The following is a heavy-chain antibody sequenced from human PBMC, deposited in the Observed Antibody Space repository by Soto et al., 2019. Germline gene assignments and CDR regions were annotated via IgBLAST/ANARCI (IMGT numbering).Heavy chain of an antibody. J-gene: IGHJ6*02. V-gene: IGHV1-18*04. CDR3: ARSPLTFLEWSTPYYYYYGMDV. Sequence: ASAKVSCKASGYTFTSDGISLVRQAPGQGLEWIGWISAYSGNTNYAQKLQGRVTMTTDTSTSTAYMELRSLRSDDTAVYYCARSPLTFLEWSTPYYYYYGMDVWGQGTTVTVSS. CDR2: ISAYSGNT. CDR1: GYTFTSDG. D-gene: IGHD3-3*02.